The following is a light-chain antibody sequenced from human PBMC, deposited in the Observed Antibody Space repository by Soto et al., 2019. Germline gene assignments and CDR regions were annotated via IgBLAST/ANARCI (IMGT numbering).Light chain of an antibody. Sequence: QSALTQPDSVSGSPGQSITISCTGTSSDVGGYNYVSWYQHHPGKAPKLMIYEVSNRPSGVSNRFSGSKSGNTASLTISGLQADDDADYYCSSYTSSTSVVFGGGTKLTVL. CDR1: SSDVGGYNY. CDR2: EVS. V-gene: IGLV2-14*01. J-gene: IGLJ2*01. CDR3: SSYTSSTSVV.